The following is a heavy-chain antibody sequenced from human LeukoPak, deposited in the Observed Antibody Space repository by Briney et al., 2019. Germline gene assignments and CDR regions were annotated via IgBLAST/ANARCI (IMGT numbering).Heavy chain of an antibody. CDR2: ISAYNGNT. CDR1: GYTFTSYG. D-gene: IGHD3-22*01. CDR3: AINYDSSGYYYGKFDY. Sequence: ASVKVSCKASGYTFTSYGISWARQAPGQGLEWMGWISAYNGNTNYAQKLQGRVTMTTDTSTSTAYMELRSLRSDDTAVYYCAINYDSSGYYYGKFDYWGQGTLVTVSS. V-gene: IGHV1-18*01. J-gene: IGHJ4*02.